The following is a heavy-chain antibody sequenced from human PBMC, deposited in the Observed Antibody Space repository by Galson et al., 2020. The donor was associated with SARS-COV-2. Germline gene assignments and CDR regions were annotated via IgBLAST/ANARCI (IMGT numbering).Heavy chain of an antibody. Sequence: ASVKVSCKASGYTFTSYGYSWVRQAPGQGLEWMGWISAYNGDTDFAQRFQGRVTLTTDTSTSTAYMELGSLTSDDTAVYYCAREPTILRIPGASPRFFDYWGQGSLVTVSS. CDR2: ISAYNGDT. CDR1: GYTFTSYG. CDR3: AREPTILRIPGASPRFFDY. D-gene: IGHD2-2*02. V-gene: IGHV1-18*01. J-gene: IGHJ4*02.